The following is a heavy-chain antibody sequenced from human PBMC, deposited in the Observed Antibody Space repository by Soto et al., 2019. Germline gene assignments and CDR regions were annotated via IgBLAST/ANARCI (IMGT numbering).Heavy chain of an antibody. V-gene: IGHV3-48*01. D-gene: IGHD3-10*01. J-gene: IGHJ3*02. CDR1: GFTFRSYS. CDR2: ISSSSSTI. Sequence: GGSLILSCAASGFTFRSYSMNWVRQAPGKGLEWVSYISSSSSTIYYADSVKGRFTISRDNAKNSLYLQMNSLRAEDTAVYYCARRLGPSGGVAAFDIWGQGTMVT. CDR3: ARRLGPSGGVAAFDI.